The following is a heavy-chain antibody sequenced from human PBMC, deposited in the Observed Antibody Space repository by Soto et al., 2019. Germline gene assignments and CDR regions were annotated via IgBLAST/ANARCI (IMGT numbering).Heavy chain of an antibody. V-gene: IGHV4-34*01. CDR2: SNHVGNT. J-gene: IGHJ4*02. D-gene: IGHD5-18*01. Sequence: QVQLQQWGAGLLKPSETLSLTCAVYGGSFSGYYWSWIRQPPGKGLEWIGESNHVGNTNYNPSLKSRFTMSVDPSKNQFSLRLSSVTAADTAVYYCARVLIAGVTTDWGQGTLVLVSS. CDR1: GGSFSGYY. CDR3: ARVLIAGVTTD.